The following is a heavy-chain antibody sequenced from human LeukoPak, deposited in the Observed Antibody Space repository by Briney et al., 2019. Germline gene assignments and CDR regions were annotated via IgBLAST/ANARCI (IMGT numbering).Heavy chain of an antibody. CDR1: GGSISSYY. J-gene: IGHJ4*02. CDR3: ARLTYDFWSGYYTRVFDY. Sequence: SETLSLTCTVSGGSISSYYWSWIRQPPGKGLEWIGYIYYSGSTNYNPSLKSRVTISVDTSKNQFSLKLSSVTAAGTAVYYCARLTYDFWSGYYTRVFDYWGQGTLVTVSS. D-gene: IGHD3-3*01. CDR2: IYYSGST. V-gene: IGHV4-59*08.